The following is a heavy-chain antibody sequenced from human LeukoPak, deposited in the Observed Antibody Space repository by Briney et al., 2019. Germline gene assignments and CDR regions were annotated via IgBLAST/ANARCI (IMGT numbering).Heavy chain of an antibody. J-gene: IGHJ4*02. D-gene: IGHD2-15*01. CDR2: IRYDGSNK. CDR3: AKAPVTTCSGAYCYPFDY. V-gene: IGHV3-30*02. CDR1: GLTFSSYG. Sequence: GGSLRLSCAASGLTFSSYGMHWVRQAPGKGLEWVAFIRYDGSNKYYADSVKGRFTISRDNSKNTLYLQMNSLRAEDAAVYYCAKAPVTTCSGAYCYPFDYWGRGTLVTVSS.